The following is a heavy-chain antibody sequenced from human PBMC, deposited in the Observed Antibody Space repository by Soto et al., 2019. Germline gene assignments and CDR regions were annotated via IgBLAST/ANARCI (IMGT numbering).Heavy chain of an antibody. V-gene: IGHV3-23*01. D-gene: IGHD3-9*01. CDR1: VFTVSSSA. J-gene: IGHJ4*02. CDR3: AKDRGSGGIVTGTPDS. Sequence: PGGSLRLSCVISVFTVSSSAMTWVRQAPGKGLEWVSTLSAGGSTYFAASVKGRFTISRNSSANTLYLQMGSLKAEDTAVYYCAKDRGSGGIVTGTPDSWGPGTLVTVSS. CDR2: LSAGGST.